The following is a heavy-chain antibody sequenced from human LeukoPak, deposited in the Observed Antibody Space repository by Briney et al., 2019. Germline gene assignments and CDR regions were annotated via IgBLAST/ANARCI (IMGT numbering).Heavy chain of an antibody. Sequence: GGSLRLSCEASGFSFDTHWMNWVRQFPGGGLEWVANIKPDGSAEYYLDSVKGRFSISRDNVKNLVYLQLNSLRTEDTAVYYCSGRSGFSSIYWGQGTLVPVSS. CDR3: SGRSGFSSIY. CDR1: GFSFDTHW. V-gene: IGHV3-7*01. J-gene: IGHJ4*02. D-gene: IGHD2-2*01. CDR2: IKPDGSAE.